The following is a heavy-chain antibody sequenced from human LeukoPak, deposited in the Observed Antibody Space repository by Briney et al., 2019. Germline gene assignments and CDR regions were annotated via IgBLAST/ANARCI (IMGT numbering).Heavy chain of an antibody. D-gene: IGHD3-22*01. J-gene: IGHJ3*02. CDR1: GGSISGYY. CDR3: ARRFTYYYDSSGYPRDAFDI. V-gene: IGHV4-59*08. CDR2: MYYSGST. Sequence: SETLSLTCTVSGGSISGYYWSWIRQSPGKGLVWIGYMYYSGSTNYNPSLKSRVTISIDMSKNQFSLTLSSVTAADTALYYCARRFTYYYDSSGYPRDAFDIWGQGTMVTVSS.